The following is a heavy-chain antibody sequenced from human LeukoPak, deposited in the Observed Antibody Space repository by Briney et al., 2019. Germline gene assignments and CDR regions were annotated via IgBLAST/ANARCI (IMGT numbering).Heavy chain of an antibody. D-gene: IGHD3-16*02. CDR2: IIPMFNTT. V-gene: IGHV1-69*06. J-gene: IGHJ4*02. CDR3: ARDDDYVWGSYRLGFDY. Sequence: SVKVSCKASGGTFSSYAISWVRQAPGQGLEWMGGIIPMFNTTKYAQKFQDRVTITADKSTSTAYMELSSLRSEDTAVYYCARDDDYVWGSYRLGFDYWGQGTLVTVSS. CDR1: GGTFSSYA.